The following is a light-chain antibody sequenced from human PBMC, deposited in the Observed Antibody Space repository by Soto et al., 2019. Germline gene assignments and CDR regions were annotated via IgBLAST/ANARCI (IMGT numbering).Light chain of an antibody. V-gene: IGKV1-39*01. CDR2: AAS. CDR3: QQSYSHTWT. J-gene: IGKJ1*01. CDR1: QTISGY. Sequence: DIQMTQSPSSLSASVGDRVTITCRASQTISGYLNWYQQKPGKAPKLLIYAASSLQSGVPSRFSGSGSGTDFTLTISSLQPEDFATYYCQQSYSHTWTFGQGTKVDIK.